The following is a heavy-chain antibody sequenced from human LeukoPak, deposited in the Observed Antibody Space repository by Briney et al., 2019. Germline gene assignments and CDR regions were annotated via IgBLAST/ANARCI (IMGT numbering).Heavy chain of an antibody. CDR3: VLAPNSNWFDF. V-gene: IGHV4-59*08. CDR1: GGSISSYY. J-gene: IGHJ5*01. CDR2: IHYSENS. Sequence: SETLSLTCTVSGGSISSYYWSWIRQSPGKGLEWIGNIHYSENSNYNPSLKSRVTMSIDTSRKQFFLKLTSVTAADTAVYYCVLAPNSNWFDFWGQGAQVTVSS. D-gene: IGHD2-8*01.